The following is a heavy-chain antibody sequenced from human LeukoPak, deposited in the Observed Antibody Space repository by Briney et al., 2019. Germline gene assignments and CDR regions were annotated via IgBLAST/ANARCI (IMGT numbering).Heavy chain of an antibody. CDR2: ISNSGDAT. V-gene: IGHV3-23*01. D-gene: IGHD2-2*02. Sequence: GGSLRLSCVASGFTFSDYGMSWVRQAPGQGLEWVSTISNSGDATYYADSVRGRFSISRDNSEKTLFLQMSSLRAEDAAIYYCAKSGPYHFQYWGQGTLVTVSS. CDR1: GFTFSDYG. J-gene: IGHJ4*02. CDR3: AKSGPYHFQY.